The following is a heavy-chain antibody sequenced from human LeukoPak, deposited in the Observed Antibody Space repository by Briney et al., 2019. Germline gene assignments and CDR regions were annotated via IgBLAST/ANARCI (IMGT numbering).Heavy chain of an antibody. CDR2: ITSSGSTI. V-gene: IGHV3-48*03. J-gene: IGHJ4*02. Sequence: GGSLRLSCAASGFTFSSYEMNWVRQAPGKGLEWVSYITSSGSTIYYADSVRGRFTISRDNAKNSLYLQMSSLTAEDTAVYYCVREGPPQSSLYYFDYWGQGTLVTVSS. CDR3: VREGPPQSSLYYFDY. D-gene: IGHD4-11*01. CDR1: GFTFSSYE.